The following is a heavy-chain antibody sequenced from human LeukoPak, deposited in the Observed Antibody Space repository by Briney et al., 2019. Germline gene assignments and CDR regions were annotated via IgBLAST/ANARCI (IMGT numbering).Heavy chain of an antibody. J-gene: IGHJ3*02. V-gene: IGHV4-59*08. CDR3: ARHEGGDYSSSPDDAFDI. CDR1: GGSISSYY. Sequence: KSSETLSLTCTVSGGSISSYYWSWIRQPPGKGLEWIGYIYYSGSTNYNPSLKSRVTISVDTSKNQFSLKLSSVTAADTAVYYCARHEGGDYSSSPDDAFDIWGQGTMVTVSS. D-gene: IGHD6-13*01. CDR2: IYYSGST.